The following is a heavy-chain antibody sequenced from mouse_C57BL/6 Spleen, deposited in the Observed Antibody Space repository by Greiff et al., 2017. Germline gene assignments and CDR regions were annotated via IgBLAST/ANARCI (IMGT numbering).Heavy chain of an antibody. CDR3: ARLNDYDRYYAMDY. J-gene: IGHJ4*01. Sequence: EVQLQQSGPELVKPGASVKISCTASGYTFTDYYMHWVKQSPGKSLEWIGDINPNHGGTRYNQKLQGKATLTVDKSSSTAYMELRSLTSEDSAVYYCARLNDYDRYYAMDYWGQGTSVTVSS. V-gene: IGHV1-26*01. CDR2: INPNHGGT. D-gene: IGHD2-4*01. CDR1: GYTFTDYY.